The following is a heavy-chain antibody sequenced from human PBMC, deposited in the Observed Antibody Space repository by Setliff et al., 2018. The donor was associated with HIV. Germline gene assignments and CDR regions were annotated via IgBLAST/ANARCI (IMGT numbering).Heavy chain of an antibody. CDR2: INHSGST. Sequence: PSETLSLTCAVFGGSFTDYYWIWIRQPPGKGLEWIGEINHSGSTHYNPSLKSRFIISADTSKNQFSLKVNSMTAADTAVYYCARGARLLAAYSDRWDYFYMAVWGKGTTVTVSS. CDR3: ARGARLLAAYSDRWDYFYMAV. J-gene: IGHJ6*03. V-gene: IGHV4-34*01. D-gene: IGHD1-26*01. CDR1: GGSFTDYY.